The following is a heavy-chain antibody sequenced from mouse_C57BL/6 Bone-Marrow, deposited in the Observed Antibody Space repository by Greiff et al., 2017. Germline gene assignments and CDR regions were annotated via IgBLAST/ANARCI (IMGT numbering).Heavy chain of an antibody. J-gene: IGHJ2*01. CDR2: INPGSGGT. V-gene: IGHV1-54*01. CDR1: GYAFTNYL. Sequence: QVQLQQSGAELVRPGTSVKVSCKASGYAFTNYLIEWVKQRPGQGLEWIGVINPGSGGTNYNEKFKGKGTLTADKSSSTAYMQLSSLTSEDSAVYFCARGNFDYWGQGTTLTVSS. CDR3: ARGNFDY.